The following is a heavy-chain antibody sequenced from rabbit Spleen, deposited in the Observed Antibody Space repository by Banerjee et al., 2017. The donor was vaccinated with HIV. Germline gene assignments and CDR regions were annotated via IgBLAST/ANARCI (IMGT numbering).Heavy chain of an antibody. CDR1: GFSFSSVHW. J-gene: IGHJ4*01. V-gene: IGHV1S40*01. CDR2: IYAGSTGTT. CDR3: ARGDGVAGYGGYGDANL. Sequence: QSLEESGGDLVKPGASLTLTCTASGFSFSSVHWIYWVRQAPGKGLEWIGTIYAGSTGTTDYASWAKGRFTISKTSSTTVTLQMTSLTAADTATYFCARGDGVAGYGGYGDANLWGPGTLVTV. D-gene: IGHD6-1*01.